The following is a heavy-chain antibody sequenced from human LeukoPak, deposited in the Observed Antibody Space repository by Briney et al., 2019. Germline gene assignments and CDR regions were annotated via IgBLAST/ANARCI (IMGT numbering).Heavy chain of an antibody. CDR3: ARGDWGLFDY. J-gene: IGHJ4*02. V-gene: IGHV3-13*01. CDR2: IGTAGDT. CDR1: GFTFSSYD. Sequence: GGSLRLSCAASGFTFSSYDMHCVRQATGKGLEWVSAIGTAGDTYYPGSVKGRFTISRENPKNSLYLQMNSLRAGDTAVYYCARGDWGLFDYWGQGTLVTVSS. D-gene: IGHD3-16*01.